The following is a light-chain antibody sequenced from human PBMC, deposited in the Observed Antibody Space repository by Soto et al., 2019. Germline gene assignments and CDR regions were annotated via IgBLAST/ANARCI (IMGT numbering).Light chain of an antibody. CDR1: SSNIGAPYD. CDR3: QSYDSSLSGYV. V-gene: IGLV1-40*01. Sequence: QSVLTQPPSVSGAPGHTVSISCSGSSSNIGAPYDVNWYRQLPGTVPKLLIYGNHNRPSGVPDRFSGSKSGTSASLAITGLQAEDEADYYCQSYDSSLSGYVFGTGTKVTVL. CDR2: GNH. J-gene: IGLJ1*01.